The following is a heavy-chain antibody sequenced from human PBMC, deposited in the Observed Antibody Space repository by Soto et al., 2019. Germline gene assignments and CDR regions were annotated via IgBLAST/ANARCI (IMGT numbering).Heavy chain of an antibody. D-gene: IGHD3-3*01. Sequence: GGSLRLSCAASGFTVSSNYMSWVRQAPGKGLEWVSAISGSGGSTYYADSVKGRFTISRDNSKNTLYLQMNSLRAEDTAVYYCAKDLRSGFLRTFDYWGQGTLVTVSS. CDR3: AKDLRSGFLRTFDY. J-gene: IGHJ4*02. V-gene: IGHV3-23*01. CDR1: GFTVSSNY. CDR2: ISGSGGST.